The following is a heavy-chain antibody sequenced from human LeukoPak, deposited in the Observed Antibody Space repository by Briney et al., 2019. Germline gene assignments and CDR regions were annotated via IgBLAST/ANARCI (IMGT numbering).Heavy chain of an antibody. CDR2: IYHSGST. V-gene: IGHV4-4*02. CDR1: GGSISSSNW. D-gene: IGHD2-15*01. CDR3: ARDCSGGSCYPYNWFDP. J-gene: IGHJ5*02. Sequence: SETLSLTCAVSGGSISSSNWWSWVRQPPGKGLEWIGEIYHSGSTNYNPSLKSRVTISVDKSKNQFSLKLSSVTAADTAVYYCARDCSGGSCYPYNWFDPRGQGTLVTVSS.